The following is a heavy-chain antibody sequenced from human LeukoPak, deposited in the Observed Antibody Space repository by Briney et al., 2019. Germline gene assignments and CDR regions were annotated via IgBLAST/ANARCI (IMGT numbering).Heavy chain of an antibody. CDR1: GFTFSSYA. CDR2: ISFDGTDA. V-gene: IGHV3-30*04. J-gene: IGHJ3*02. CDR3: ARARAPVTRISSFDI. Sequence: GGSLRLSCAASGFTFSSYAMSWVRQAPGKGLEWVAVISFDGTDAFYADSVKVRFPIYRDNSKNTLYLQMNSLRADATAVYYCARARAPVTRISSFDIWGQGTMVTVSS. D-gene: IGHD4-17*01.